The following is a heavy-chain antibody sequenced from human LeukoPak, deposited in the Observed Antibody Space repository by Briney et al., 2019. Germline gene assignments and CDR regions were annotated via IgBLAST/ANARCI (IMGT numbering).Heavy chain of an antibody. CDR1: GYSISSGYY. D-gene: IGHD4-17*01. J-gene: IGHJ4*02. V-gene: IGHV4-38-2*01. CDR3: ASITYGDYHY. CDR2: IYHSGST. Sequence: RSSETLSLTCAVSGYSISSGYYWGWIRQPSGKGLEWIGSIYHSGSTYYNPSLKSRVTISVDTSKNQFSLKLSSVTAADTAVYYCASITYGDYHYWGQGTLVTASS.